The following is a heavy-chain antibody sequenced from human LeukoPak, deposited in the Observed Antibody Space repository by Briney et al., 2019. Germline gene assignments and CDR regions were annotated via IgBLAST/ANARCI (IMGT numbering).Heavy chain of an antibody. D-gene: IGHD2-2*01. J-gene: IGHJ4*02. V-gene: IGHV1-69*13. CDR3: ASSVYCSSTSCYYFDY. Sequence: ASVKVSCKASGGTFSSYAISWVRQAPGQGLEWMGGIIPIFGTANYAQKFQGRVTITADVSTSTAYMELSSLRSEDTAVYYCASSVYCSSTSCYYFDYWGQGTLVTVSS. CDR2: IIPIFGTA. CDR1: GGTFSSYA.